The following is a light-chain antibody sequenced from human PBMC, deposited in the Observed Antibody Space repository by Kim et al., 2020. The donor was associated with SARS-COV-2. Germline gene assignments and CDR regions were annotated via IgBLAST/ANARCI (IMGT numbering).Light chain of an antibody. CDR2: DVS. CDR1: SSDVGGYNY. Sequence: GQSVTISCTVTSSDVGGYNYVSWYQQHPGKAPKLMIYDVSKRPSGVPDRFSGSKSGNTASLTISGLQAEDEADYYCCSYAGSYTYVFGTGTKVTVL. CDR3: CSYAGSYTYV. J-gene: IGLJ1*01. V-gene: IGLV2-11*01.